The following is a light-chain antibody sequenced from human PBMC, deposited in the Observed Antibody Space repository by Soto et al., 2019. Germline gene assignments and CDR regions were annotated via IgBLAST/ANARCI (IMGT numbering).Light chain of an antibody. Sequence: QSALTQPRSVSGSPGQSVTISCTGTSSDVGAYNFVSWYQQHPGTAPKLMIYDVTKRPSGVPDRFSASKSGNTASLTISGLQVEDEADYYCCSYAGSYTLVFGGGTQLTVL. CDR3: CSYAGSYTLV. J-gene: IGLJ2*01. CDR1: SSDVGAYNF. V-gene: IGLV2-11*01. CDR2: DVT.